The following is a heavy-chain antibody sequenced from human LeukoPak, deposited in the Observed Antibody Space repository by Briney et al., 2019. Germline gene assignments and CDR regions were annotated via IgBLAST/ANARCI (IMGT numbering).Heavy chain of an antibody. CDR2: ISGSGDRT. CDR1: GFTFSSYD. J-gene: IGHJ4*02. D-gene: IGHD1-26*01. CDR3: AKPSSGNYPPTGY. Sequence: GGSLRLSCAASGFTFSSYDVSWVRQAPGKGLEWVSAISGSGDRTHYADSVKGRFTISRDNSKNTLYLQINSLRAEDTAVYYCAKPSSGNYPPTGYWGQGTLVTVSS. V-gene: IGHV3-23*01.